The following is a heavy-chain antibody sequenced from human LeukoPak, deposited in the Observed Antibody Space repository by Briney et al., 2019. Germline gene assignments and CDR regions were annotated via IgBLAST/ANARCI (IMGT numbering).Heavy chain of an antibody. J-gene: IGHJ6*04. V-gene: IGHV3-49*04. D-gene: IGHD2-21*01. Sequence: GGSLRVSCSASGFTFRDHAMSWVRQAPGKGLEWIGLIRSQAYEGTPEYIESVKGRFSISRDDSRSIAYLQMNSLRIDDTAVYYCTLGGFYSIVWGKGTTVTVSS. CDR1: GFTFRDHA. CDR3: TLGGFYSIV. CDR2: IRSQAYEGTP.